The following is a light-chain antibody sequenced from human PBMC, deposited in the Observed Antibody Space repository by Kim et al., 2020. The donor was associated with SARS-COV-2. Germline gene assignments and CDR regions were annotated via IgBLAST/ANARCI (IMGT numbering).Light chain of an antibody. V-gene: IGLV6-57*01. CDR2: EDS. CDR1: SGSISSNY. Sequence: GKTVTIAGTRSSGSISSNYVQWFQQRPGSSPSIVIFEDSRRPSGVPDRFSGSIDSSSNSASLTISGLTAEDKADYYCQSYDPSNQIFGGGTKLTVL. CDR3: QSYDPSNQI. J-gene: IGLJ2*01.